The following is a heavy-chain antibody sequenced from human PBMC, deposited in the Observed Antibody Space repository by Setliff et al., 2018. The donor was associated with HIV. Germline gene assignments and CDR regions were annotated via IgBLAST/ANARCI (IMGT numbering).Heavy chain of an antibody. V-gene: IGHV1-3*01. J-gene: IGHJ3*02. CDR1: GYTFTSYA. CDR3: ARASGIAGAFDI. D-gene: IGHD3-10*01. Sequence: ASVKVSCKASGYTFTSYAMHWVRQAPGQRLEWMGWINAGNGNTKYSQKFQGRVTITRDTSASTAYMELSSLRSEDTAVYYCARASGIAGAFDIWGQGTVVTVS. CDR2: INAGNGNT.